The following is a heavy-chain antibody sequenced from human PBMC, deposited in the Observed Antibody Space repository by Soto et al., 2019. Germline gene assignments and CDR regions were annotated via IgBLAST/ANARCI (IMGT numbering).Heavy chain of an antibody. CDR2: IYYSGST. J-gene: IGHJ6*03. V-gene: IGHV4-39*01. Sequence: SETLSLTCTVSGGSISSSSYYWGWIRQPPGKGLEWIGSIYYSGSTYYNPSLKSRVTISVDTSKNQFSLKLSSVTAADTAVYYCARHEDSFLRYYYSYMDDWGKGTTVTVSS. CDR1: GGSISSSSYY. D-gene: IGHD2-15*01. CDR3: ARHEDSFLRYYYSYMDD.